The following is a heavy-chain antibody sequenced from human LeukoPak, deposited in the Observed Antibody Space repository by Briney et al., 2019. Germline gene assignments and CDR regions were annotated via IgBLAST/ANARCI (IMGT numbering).Heavy chain of an antibody. CDR3: ARVGPEEYYYYMDV. Sequence: SETLSLTCTVFGGSISSYYWSWVRQPPGKGLEWIGYVSYSGSTDYNPSLKSRVIISIDTSKNQFSLRLRSVTAADTAVYYCARVGPEEYYYYMDVWGKGTTVTVSS. CDR2: VSYSGST. CDR1: GGSISSYY. J-gene: IGHJ6*03. V-gene: IGHV4-59*01.